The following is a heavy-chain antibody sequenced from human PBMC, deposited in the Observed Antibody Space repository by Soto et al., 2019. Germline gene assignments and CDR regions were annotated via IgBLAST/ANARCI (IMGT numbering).Heavy chain of an antibody. Sequence: PSETLSLTCTVSGGSISSGGFHWSWIRQHPGNGLEWIGNIYYSGSTYYNPSLKSRVTISLDTSKNQFSLKLSSVTAADTAVYYCARTYGSGSWEYFHYWGQGTLVTVSS. CDR3: ARTYGSGSWEYFHY. D-gene: IGHD3-10*01. CDR2: IYYSGST. J-gene: IGHJ4*02. CDR1: GGSISSGGFH. V-gene: IGHV4-31*03.